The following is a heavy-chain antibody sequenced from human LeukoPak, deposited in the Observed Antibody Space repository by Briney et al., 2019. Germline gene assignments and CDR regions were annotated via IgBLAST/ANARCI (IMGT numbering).Heavy chain of an antibody. CDR3: ARGLRGLDY. V-gene: IGHV3-11*01. D-gene: IGHD2-21*02. CDR1: GFTFSDHY. Sequence: GGSLRLSCAAAGFTFSDHYMTWIRQAPGKALEWVSYISPDGTTSYYADSLKGRFTVSRDNAKNSLYLQMNSLSAEDTAVYFCARGLRGLDYWGQGALVTVSS. J-gene: IGHJ4*02. CDR2: ISPDGTTS.